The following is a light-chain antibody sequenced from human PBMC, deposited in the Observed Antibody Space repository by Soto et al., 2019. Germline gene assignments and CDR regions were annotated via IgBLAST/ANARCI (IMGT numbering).Light chain of an antibody. Sequence: EIVMTQSPATLSVSPGERATLSCRASQSVSSNLAWYQQTPGQAPRLLIYGASTRATGIPARFSGSVSGTEFTLTISSLQSEEFAVCYCQQYNNWPPSYTFGQGTKLEIK. V-gene: IGKV3-15*01. CDR1: QSVSSN. CDR2: GAS. CDR3: QQYNNWPPSYT. J-gene: IGKJ2*01.